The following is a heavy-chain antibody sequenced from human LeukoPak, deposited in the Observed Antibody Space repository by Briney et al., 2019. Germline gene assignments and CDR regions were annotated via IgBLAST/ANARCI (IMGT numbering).Heavy chain of an antibody. D-gene: IGHD5-12*01. J-gene: IGHJ4*02. CDR3: ARAIVATATPFDH. V-gene: IGHV4-39*01. CDR2: IYYSGST. Sequence: SETLSLTCTVSGGSISSSSYYWGWIRQPPGKGLEWIGSIYYSGSTYYNPSLKSRVTISVDTSKNQFSLKLSSVTAADTAVYYCARAIVATATPFDHWGQGTLVTVSS. CDR1: GGSISSSSYY.